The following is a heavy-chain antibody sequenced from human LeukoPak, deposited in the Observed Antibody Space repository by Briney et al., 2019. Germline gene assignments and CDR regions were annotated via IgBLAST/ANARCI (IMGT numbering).Heavy chain of an antibody. CDR3: ARQQLKTMVSFDY. J-gene: IGHJ4*02. V-gene: IGHV4-4*07. CDR2: INPSGST. Sequence: SETLSLTCTVSGGSISSYSWSRIRLPAGKGLEWIGRINPSGSTNYNPSLKSRVTMSLDTSKNQFSLKLNSVTAADTAVYYCARQQLKTMVSFDYWGQGTLVTVSS. CDR1: GGSISSYS. D-gene: IGHD4/OR15-4a*01.